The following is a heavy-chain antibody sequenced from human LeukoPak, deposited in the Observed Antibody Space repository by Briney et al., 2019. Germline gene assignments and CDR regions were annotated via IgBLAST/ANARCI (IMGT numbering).Heavy chain of an antibody. CDR2: TSYDGSTK. Sequence: PGRSLRLSCAASGFTFSSHGMHWVRQAPGKGLEWVAVTSYDGSTKYYADAAKGRFNISRDNSKNTLYLQMNRLRVADTAVYYCAKDATLFGDQYFDYWGQGTLVIVSS. V-gene: IGHV3-30*18. D-gene: IGHD3-10*01. J-gene: IGHJ4*02. CDR1: GFTFSSHG. CDR3: AKDATLFGDQYFDY.